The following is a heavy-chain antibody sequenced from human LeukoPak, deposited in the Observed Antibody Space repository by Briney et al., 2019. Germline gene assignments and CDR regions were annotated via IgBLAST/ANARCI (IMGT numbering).Heavy chain of an antibody. J-gene: IGHJ3*02. V-gene: IGHV4-59*08. CDR1: GGSISSYY. D-gene: IGHD3-16*02. Sequence: SETLSLTCTVSGGSISSYYWSWIRQPPGKGLEWIGYIYDSGNTNYNPSLKSRVTISVDTSKNQFSLKLSSVTAADTAVYYCASRMMTFGGVIRYDAFDIWGQGTMVTVSS. CDR3: ASRMMTFGGVIRYDAFDI. CDR2: IYDSGNT.